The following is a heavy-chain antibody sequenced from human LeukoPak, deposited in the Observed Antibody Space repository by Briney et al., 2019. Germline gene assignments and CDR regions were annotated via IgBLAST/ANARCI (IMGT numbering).Heavy chain of an antibody. CDR3: AKGGHIVVVTAIGGFDY. CDR1: GFTFSSYG. CDR2: ISYDGSNK. J-gene: IGHJ4*02. D-gene: IGHD2-21*02. Sequence: GGSLRPSCAASGFTFSSYGMHWVRQAPGKGLEWVAVISYDGSNKYYADSVKGRFTISRDNSKNTLYLQMNSLRAEDTAVYYCAKGGHIVVVTAIGGFDYWGQGTLVTVSS. V-gene: IGHV3-30*18.